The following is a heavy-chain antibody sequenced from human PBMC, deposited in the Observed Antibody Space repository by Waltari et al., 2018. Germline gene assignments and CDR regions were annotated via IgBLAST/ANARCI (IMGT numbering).Heavy chain of an antibody. CDR2: SYSGGST. D-gene: IGHD5-12*01. CDR1: GFTVSSNY. V-gene: IGHV3-53*01. J-gene: IGHJ4*02. CDR3: EGRGDGYNEADY. Sequence: EVQLVESGGGLIQPGGSLRLSCAASGFTVSSNYMSWVRQAPGKGLEWVSVSYSGGSTDYADSVKGRFTISRDNSKNTLYLQMNSLRAEDTAVYYCEGRGDGYNEADYWGQGTLVTVSS.